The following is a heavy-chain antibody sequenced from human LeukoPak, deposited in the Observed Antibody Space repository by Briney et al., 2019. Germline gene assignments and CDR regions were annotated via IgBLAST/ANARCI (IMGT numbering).Heavy chain of an antibody. CDR1: GFTFDDYT. V-gene: IGHV3-43*01. CDR3: AKKRGSGYALDY. J-gene: IGHJ4*02. Sequence: GGSLRLSCAASGFTFDDYTMHWVRQAPGKGLEWVSLIRWDGDSTYYADSVKGRFTISRDNSKNSLYLQMNSLRTEDTALYYCAKKRGSGYALDYWGRGTLVTVS. D-gene: IGHD3-22*01. CDR2: IRWDGDST.